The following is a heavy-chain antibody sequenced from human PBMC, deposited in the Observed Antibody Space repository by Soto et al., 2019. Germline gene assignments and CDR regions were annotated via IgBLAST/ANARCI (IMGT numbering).Heavy chain of an antibody. CDR2: INHSGST. J-gene: IGHJ4*02. Sequence: QVQLQQWGAGLLKPSETLSLTCAVYGGSFSGHYWSWIRQPPGKGLEWIGEINHSGSTNYNPSLKSRVTMSVDTSKNQFPLQLHSVTAADTAVYYCARAADGYNYADYWGQGTLVTVSS. D-gene: IGHD5-12*01. V-gene: IGHV4-34*01. CDR3: ARAADGYNYADY. CDR1: GGSFSGHY.